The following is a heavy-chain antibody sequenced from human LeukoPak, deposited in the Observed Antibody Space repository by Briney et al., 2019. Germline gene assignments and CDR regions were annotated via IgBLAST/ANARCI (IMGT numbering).Heavy chain of an antibody. V-gene: IGHV3-7*01. D-gene: IGHD5-24*01. CDR2: INQEGSEK. CDR1: GFTFSSYA. CDR3: ARERDGRFFDY. J-gene: IGHJ4*02. Sequence: GGSLRLSCAASGFTFSSYAMSWVRQAPGKGLEWVANINQEGSEKYFVDSVKGRFTISRDNAKNSLHLQMNTLRAEDTAVYYCARERDGRFFDYWGQGTLVTVSS.